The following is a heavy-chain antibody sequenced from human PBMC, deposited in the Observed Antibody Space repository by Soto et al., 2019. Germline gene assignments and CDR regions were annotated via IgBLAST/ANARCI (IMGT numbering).Heavy chain of an antibody. CDR3: AKDASSGITSFDL. D-gene: IGHD3-3*01. V-gene: IGHV3-23*01. CDR1: GFTFSGYA. Sequence: GGSLRLSCAASGFTFSGYAMTWVRQAPGRGLEWVSAISGSSSKISYADSVKGRFTISRDNSKNTLYLQMNSLRAEDTALYYCAKDASSGITSFDLWGRGTLVTVSS. J-gene: IGHJ2*01. CDR2: ISGSSSKI.